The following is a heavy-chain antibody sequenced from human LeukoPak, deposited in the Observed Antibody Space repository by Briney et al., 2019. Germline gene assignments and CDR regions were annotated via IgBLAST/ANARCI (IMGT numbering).Heavy chain of an antibody. CDR2: INPNSGGT. J-gene: IGHJ5*02. D-gene: IGHD2-2*01. CDR1: GYTSTGYY. V-gene: IGHV1-2*02. CDR3: ARSSRGVVVPAARFDP. Sequence: ASVKVSCKASGYTSTGYYIHWARQAPGQGLEWMGWINPNSGGTNYAQKFQGRVTMTRDTSISTAYMELSRLRSDDTAVYYCARSSRGVVVPAARFDPWGQGALVTVSS.